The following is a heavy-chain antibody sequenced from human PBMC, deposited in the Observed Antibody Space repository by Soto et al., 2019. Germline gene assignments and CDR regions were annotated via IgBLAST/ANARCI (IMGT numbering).Heavy chain of an antibody. CDR1: GYTFTSYD. CDR2: MNPNSGNT. Sequence: QVQLVQSGAEVKKPGASVKVSCKASGYTFTSYDINWVRQATGQGRERMGWMNPNSGNTGYAQKSQGRVTMTRNTSISTAYTELSSLRSEDTAVYYCARWPDGYYYYGMDVWGQGTTVTVSS. CDR3: ARWPDGYYYYGMDV. J-gene: IGHJ6*02. V-gene: IGHV1-8*01.